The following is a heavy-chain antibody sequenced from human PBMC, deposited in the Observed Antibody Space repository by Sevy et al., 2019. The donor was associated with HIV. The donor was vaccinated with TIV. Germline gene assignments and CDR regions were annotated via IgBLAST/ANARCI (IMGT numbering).Heavy chain of an antibody. Sequence: ASVKVSCKASGGTFSSYAISWVRQAPGQGLEWMGGIIPIFGTANYAQKFQGRVTITADESTSTAYMELSSLRSEDTAVYYCARSYSSGNYGMDVWGQGTTVTVSS. D-gene: IGHD6-19*01. CDR1: GGTFSSYA. V-gene: IGHV1-69*13. J-gene: IGHJ6*02. CDR3: ARSYSSGNYGMDV. CDR2: IIPIFGTA.